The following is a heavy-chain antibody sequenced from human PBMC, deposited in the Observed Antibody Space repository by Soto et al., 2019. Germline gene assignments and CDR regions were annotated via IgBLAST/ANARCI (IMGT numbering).Heavy chain of an antibody. CDR2: IWSDGSNK. CDR3: ASAAGAHDN. J-gene: IGHJ4*02. CDR1: GLTFSSYG. V-gene: IGHV3-33*01. D-gene: IGHD1-26*01. Sequence: QVQLVESGGGVVQPGRSLRLSCAASGLTFSSYGMHWVRQAPGKGLEWVAVIWSDGSNKYYADSVKGRFTISGDNSKNTLYLQMSSLRVEDTAVEYCASAAGAHDNWGQGTLVTVSS.